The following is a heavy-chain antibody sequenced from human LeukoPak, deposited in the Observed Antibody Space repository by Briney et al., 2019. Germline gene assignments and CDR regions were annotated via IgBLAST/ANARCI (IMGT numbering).Heavy chain of an antibody. Sequence: GGSLRLSCVVSGLTFSSYWMSWVRQAPGKGLEWVAVISYDGSNKYYADSVKGRFTISRDNSKNTLYLQMNSLRAEDTAVYYCAKGASYSSSSPFDYWGQGTLVTVSS. V-gene: IGHV3-30*18. CDR1: GLTFSSYW. J-gene: IGHJ4*02. D-gene: IGHD6-6*01. CDR2: ISYDGSNK. CDR3: AKGASYSSSSPFDY.